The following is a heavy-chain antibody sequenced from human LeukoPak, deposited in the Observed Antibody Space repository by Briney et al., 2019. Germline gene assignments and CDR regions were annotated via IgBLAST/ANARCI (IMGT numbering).Heavy chain of an antibody. CDR3: ARDPYDNGCADY. CDR1: GFSFSYYN. CDR2: ITSSSGYI. V-gene: IGHV3-21*01. D-gene: IGHD3-9*01. Sequence: KAGGSLSLCCAASGFSFSYYNMTWVRQAPGKGLEWVSSITSSSGYIYYADSLKGRFTITRDNAKNSLYLQMNSLRAEDTAVYYCARDPYDNGCADYWGQGPLVTVSA. J-gene: IGHJ4*02.